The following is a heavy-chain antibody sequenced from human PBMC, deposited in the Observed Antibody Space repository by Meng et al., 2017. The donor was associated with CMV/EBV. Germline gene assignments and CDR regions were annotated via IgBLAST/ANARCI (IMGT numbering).Heavy chain of an antibody. Sequence: ASVKVSCKASGYTFTGYYMRWVRQAPGQGLEWMGWINPNSGVTNYAQKFQGRVTMTRDTSISTVYMELRSLRSDDTAVYYCTRGRGYTYGWFDPWGQGTLVTVSS. CDR2: INPNSGVT. D-gene: IGHD5-18*01. J-gene: IGHJ5*02. CDR1: GYTFTGYY. V-gene: IGHV1-2*02. CDR3: TRGRGYTYGWFDP.